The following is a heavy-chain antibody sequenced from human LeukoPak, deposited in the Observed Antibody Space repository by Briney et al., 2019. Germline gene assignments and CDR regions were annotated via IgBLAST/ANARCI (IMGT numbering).Heavy chain of an antibody. D-gene: IGHD1-26*01. CDR2: IWYDGSNK. Sequence: GGSLRLSCSASGFIFSSYYMHWVRQAPGKGLEWVAVIWYDGSNKYYADSVKGRFTISRDNSKNTLYLQMNSLRAEDTAVYYCARAGELLCFDYWGQGTLVTVSS. CDR1: GFIFSSYY. J-gene: IGHJ4*02. CDR3: ARAGELLCFDY. V-gene: IGHV3-33*08.